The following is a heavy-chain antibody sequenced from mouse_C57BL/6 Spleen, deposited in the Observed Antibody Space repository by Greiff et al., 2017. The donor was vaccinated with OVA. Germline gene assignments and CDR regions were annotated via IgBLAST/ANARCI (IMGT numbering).Heavy chain of an antibody. J-gene: IGHJ4*01. CDR2: IRSKSSNYAT. CDR3: VRGGYYYGSSYVEGAMDY. V-gene: IGHV10-3*01. Sequence: EVKLVESGGGLVQPKGSLKLSCAASGFTFNTYAMHWVRQAPGKGLEWVARIRSKSSNYATYYADSVKDRFTISRDDSQSMLYLQMNNLKTEDTAMYYCVRGGYYYGSSYVEGAMDYWGQGTSVTVSS. D-gene: IGHD1-1*01. CDR1: GFTFNTYA.